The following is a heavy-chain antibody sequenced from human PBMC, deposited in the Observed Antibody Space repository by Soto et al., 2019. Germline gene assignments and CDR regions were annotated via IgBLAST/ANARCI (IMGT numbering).Heavy chain of an antibody. Sequence: QVQLVESGGGVVQPGRSLRLSCAASGFTFSSYGMHWVRQAPGTGLEWVAVIWYDGSNKYYADSVKGRFTISRDNSKNTLYLQMNSLRAEDTAVYYCARDLRWLQYYFDYWGQGTLVTVSS. D-gene: IGHD5-12*01. CDR2: IWYDGSNK. J-gene: IGHJ4*02. CDR3: ARDLRWLQYYFDY. CDR1: GFTFSSYG. V-gene: IGHV3-33*01.